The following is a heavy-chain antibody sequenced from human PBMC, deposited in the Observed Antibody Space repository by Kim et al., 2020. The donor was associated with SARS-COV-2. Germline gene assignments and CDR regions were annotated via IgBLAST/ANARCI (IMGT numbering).Heavy chain of an antibody. CDR1: GFTFDDYA. CDR3: AKDGRVDGGTSQYYYYYYGMDV. CDR2: ISWNSGSI. D-gene: IGHD2-15*01. Sequence: GGSLRLSCAASGFTFDDYAMHWVRQAPGKGLEWVSGISWNSGSIGYADSVKGRFTISRDNAKNSLYLQMNSLRAEDTALYYCAKDGRVDGGTSQYYYYYYGMDVWGQGTTVTVSS. J-gene: IGHJ6*02. V-gene: IGHV3-9*01.